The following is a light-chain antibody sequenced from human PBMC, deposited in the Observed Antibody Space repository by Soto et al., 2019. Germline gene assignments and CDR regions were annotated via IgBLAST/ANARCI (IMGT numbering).Light chain of an antibody. CDR1: QSVSSSY. V-gene: IGKV3-20*01. CDR2: GAS. Sequence: EIVLTQSPGTLSLSPGERATLSCRASQSVSSSYLAWYPQKPGQAPRLLIFGASSRATVIPDRFSGIGSGTDFTLTISKLEPEDFAVYYCQHSETFGQGTKVEIK. J-gene: IGKJ1*01. CDR3: QHSET.